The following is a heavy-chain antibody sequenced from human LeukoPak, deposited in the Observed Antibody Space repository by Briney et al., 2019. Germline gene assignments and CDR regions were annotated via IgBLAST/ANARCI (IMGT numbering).Heavy chain of an antibody. D-gene: IGHD2-2*01. V-gene: IGHV3-30*02. CDR1: GFTFSSYG. Sequence: PGGSLRLSCAASGFTFSSYGMHWVRQAPGKGLDWVAFIRYDGSNKYYADSVKGRFTISRDNSKNTLYLQMNSLRAEDTAVYYCAKDLVVVPRVLDYWGQGTLVTVSS. CDR2: IRYDGSNK. J-gene: IGHJ4*02. CDR3: AKDLVVVPRVLDY.